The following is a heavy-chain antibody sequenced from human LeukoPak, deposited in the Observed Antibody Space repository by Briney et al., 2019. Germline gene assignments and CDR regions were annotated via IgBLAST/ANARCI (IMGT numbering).Heavy chain of an antibody. V-gene: IGHV4-39*01. J-gene: IGHJ4*02. Sequence: PSETLSLTCTVSGGSISSSSYYWGWIRQPPGKGLEWIGSIYYSGSTYYNPSLKSRVTISVDTSENQFSLKLSSVTAADTAVYYCARPAGDSSYYFDYWGQGTLVTVSS. D-gene: IGHD4-17*01. CDR1: GGSISSSSYY. CDR2: IYYSGST. CDR3: ARPAGDSSYYFDY.